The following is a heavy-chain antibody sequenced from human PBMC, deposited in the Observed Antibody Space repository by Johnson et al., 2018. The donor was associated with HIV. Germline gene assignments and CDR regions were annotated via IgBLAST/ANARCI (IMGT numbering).Heavy chain of an antibody. J-gene: IGHJ3*02. D-gene: IGHD3-22*01. Sequence: VQLVESGGGLVQPGGSLRLSCAASGFTFSSYWMSWVRQAPGKGLEWVANIKQDGSEKYYVDSVKVRFTIPRDNAENTLYLQMNSLRAEDTAVYYCAREGTFYYDSSGYDNAFDIWGRGTMVTVSS. CDR2: IKQDGSEK. V-gene: IGHV3-7*01. CDR1: GFTFSSYW. CDR3: AREGTFYYDSSGYDNAFDI.